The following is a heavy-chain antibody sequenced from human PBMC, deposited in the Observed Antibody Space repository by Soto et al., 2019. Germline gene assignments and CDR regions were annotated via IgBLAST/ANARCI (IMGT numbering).Heavy chain of an antibody. CDR1: GFTFSSYG. CDR2: IWYDGSNK. J-gene: IGHJ5*02. CDR3: ARDGRLVAAGNWFDP. Sequence: GGSLRLSCAASGFTFSSYGMHWVRQAPGKGLEWVAVIWYDGSNKYYADSVKGRFTISRDNSKNTLYLQMNSLRAEDTAVYYCARDGRLVAAGNWFDPWGQGTLVTVSS. D-gene: IGHD6-13*01. V-gene: IGHV3-33*01.